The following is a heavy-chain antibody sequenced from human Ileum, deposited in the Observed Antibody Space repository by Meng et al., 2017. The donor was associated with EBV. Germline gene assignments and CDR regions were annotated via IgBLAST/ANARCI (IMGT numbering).Heavy chain of an antibody. V-gene: IGHV4-30-4*01. CDR2: IFYTGST. D-gene: IGHD4-17*01. CDR3: ARDSNGDYGWVDP. CDR1: GDTLFNGGHY. Sequence: QVHLQESGPGLVKPSQXLSLTCTVSGDTLFNGGHYWTWLRQPPGKGLEWIGYIFYTGSTYYNPSLKSRVTISLDLSKNQFSLNLTSVTAADTAVYYCARDSNGDYGWVDPWGQGTLVTVSS. J-gene: IGHJ5*02.